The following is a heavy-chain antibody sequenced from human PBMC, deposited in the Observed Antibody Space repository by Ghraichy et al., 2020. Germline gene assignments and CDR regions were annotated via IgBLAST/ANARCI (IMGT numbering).Heavy chain of an antibody. Sequence: SGPTLVKPTQTLTLTCTFSGFSLSTSGVGVGWIRQPPGKALEWLALIYWDDDKRYSPSLKSRLTITKDTSKNQVVLTMTNMDPVDTATYYCAHLYCSGGSCYSVWFDPWGQGTLVTVSS. V-gene: IGHV2-5*02. J-gene: IGHJ5*02. CDR1: GFSLSTSGVG. D-gene: IGHD2-15*01. CDR2: IYWDDDK. CDR3: AHLYCSGGSCYSVWFDP.